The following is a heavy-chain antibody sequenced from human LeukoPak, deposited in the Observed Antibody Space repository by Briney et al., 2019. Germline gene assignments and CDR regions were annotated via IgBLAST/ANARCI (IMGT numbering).Heavy chain of an antibody. D-gene: IGHD5-18*01. Sequence: GSLRLSCAASGFTFTTYWMHWVRQAPGKGLVWVSHINSDGSITSYADSVKGRFTISRDNAKNTLYLQMNSLRAEDTAVYYCARDAVDTANAVWGQGTTVTVSS. J-gene: IGHJ6*02. CDR1: GFTFTTYW. V-gene: IGHV3-74*01. CDR2: INSDGSIT. CDR3: ARDAVDTANAV.